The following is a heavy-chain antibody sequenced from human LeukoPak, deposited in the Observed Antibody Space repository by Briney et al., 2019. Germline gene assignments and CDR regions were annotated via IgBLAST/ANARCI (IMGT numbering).Heavy chain of an antibody. Sequence: ASVKVSCKASGYTFTSYGISWVRQAPGQGLEWTGWISANNGDTHYAQKVQGRLTMTTDTSTRTASMELRSLRFDDTAVYYCARDPVPIFGVVIGGEGHNDYWGQGTLVTVSS. D-gene: IGHD3-3*01. V-gene: IGHV1-18*01. CDR1: GYTFTSYG. J-gene: IGHJ4*02. CDR3: ARDPVPIFGVVIGGEGHNDY. CDR2: ISANNGDT.